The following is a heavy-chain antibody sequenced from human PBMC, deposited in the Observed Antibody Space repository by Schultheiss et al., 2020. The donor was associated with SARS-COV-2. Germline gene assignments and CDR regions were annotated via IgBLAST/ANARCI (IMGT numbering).Heavy chain of an antibody. CDR2: IYHTGGT. CDR1: GGSIRSGESY. J-gene: IGHJ4*02. CDR3: ARHGGRYSIKYHFDS. D-gene: IGHD3-10*01. V-gene: IGHV4-30-4*01. Sequence: SETLSLTCTVSGGSIRSGESYWSWIRQSPGKGLEWIAEIYHTGGTNYNPSLKSRVTISVDTSKNQFSLKLSSVTAADTAVYYCARHGGRYSIKYHFDSWGQGTQVTVSS.